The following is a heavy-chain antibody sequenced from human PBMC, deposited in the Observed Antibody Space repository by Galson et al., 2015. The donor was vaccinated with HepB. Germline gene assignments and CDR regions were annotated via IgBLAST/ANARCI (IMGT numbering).Heavy chain of an antibody. CDR2: INSDGSST. CDR3: AREGPPTYYYDSSGYYYDI. Sequence: SLRLSCAASGFTSSDYWMHWVRQAPGKGLVWVSRINSDGSSTTYADFVKGRFTISRENAKNTLYLQMNSLRDEDTAVYYCAREGPPTYYYDSSGYYYDIWGQGTMVTVSS. J-gene: IGHJ3*02. CDR1: GFTSSDYW. D-gene: IGHD3-22*01. V-gene: IGHV3-74*01.